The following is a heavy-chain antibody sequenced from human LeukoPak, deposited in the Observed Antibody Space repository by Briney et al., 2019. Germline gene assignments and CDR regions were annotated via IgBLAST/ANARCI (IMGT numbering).Heavy chain of an antibody. CDR2: IYYSGST. Sequence: SETLSLTCTVSGGSISSYYWSWIRQPPGKGLEWIGYIYYSGSTNYNPSLKSRVTISVDTSKNQFSLKLSSVTAADTAVYYCATSYYGSGTYYNWFDPWGQGTLVTVSS. V-gene: IGHV4-59*01. CDR1: GGSISSYY. D-gene: IGHD3-10*01. J-gene: IGHJ5*02. CDR3: ATSYYGSGTYYNWFDP.